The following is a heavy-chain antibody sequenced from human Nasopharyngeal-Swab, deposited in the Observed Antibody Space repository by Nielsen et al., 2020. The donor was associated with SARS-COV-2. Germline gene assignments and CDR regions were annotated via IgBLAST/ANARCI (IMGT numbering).Heavy chain of an antibody. D-gene: IGHD2-21*02. CDR1: GGTFSSYA. Sequence: SVKVSCKASGGTFSSYAISWVRQAPGQGLEWMGGIIPIFGTANYAQKFQGRVTITADESTSTAYMELSSLRSEDTAVYYCARDLHVGAYCGGDCYTRFGYWGQGTLVTVSS. CDR3: ARDLHVGAYCGGDCYTRFGY. CDR2: IIPIFGTA. J-gene: IGHJ4*02. V-gene: IGHV1-69*13.